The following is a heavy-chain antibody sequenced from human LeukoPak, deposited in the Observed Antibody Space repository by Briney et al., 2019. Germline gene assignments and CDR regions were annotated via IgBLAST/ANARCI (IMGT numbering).Heavy chain of an antibody. CDR2: ILPIFGTA. J-gene: IGHJ4*02. V-gene: IGHV1-69*13. CDR1: GGTFSSYA. D-gene: IGHD4-17*01. CDR3: AYGDDGAHFDY. Sequence: SVKVSCKASGGTFSSYAISWVRQAPGQGLEWMGGILPIFGTANYAQKFQGRVTITADESTSTAYMELSSLRSEDTAVYYCAYGDDGAHFDYWGQGTLVTVSS.